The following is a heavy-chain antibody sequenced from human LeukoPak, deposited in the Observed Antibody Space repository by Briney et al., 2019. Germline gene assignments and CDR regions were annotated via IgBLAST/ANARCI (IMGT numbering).Heavy chain of an antibody. D-gene: IGHD1/OR15-1a*01. J-gene: IGHJ4*02. Sequence: PSETLSLTCAVYGGSFSGYYWSWIRQPPGKGLEWIGEINHSGSTNYNPSLKSRVTISVDTSKNQFSLKLSSVTAADTAVYYCARGLEHLDYWGQGTLVTVSS. CDR3: ARGLEHLDY. CDR2: INHSGST. V-gene: IGHV4-34*01. CDR1: GGSFSGYY.